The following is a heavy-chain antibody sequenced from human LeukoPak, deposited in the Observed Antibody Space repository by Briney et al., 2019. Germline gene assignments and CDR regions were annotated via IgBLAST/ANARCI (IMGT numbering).Heavy chain of an antibody. CDR3: AKASSRRYSGSSYYMDV. V-gene: IGHV3-23*01. D-gene: IGHD1-26*01. CDR1: GFTFSSYA. Sequence: TGGSLRLSCAASGFTFSSYAMSWVRQAPGKGLEWVSAISGSGGSTYYADSVKGRFTISRDNSKNTLYLQMNSLRAEDTAVYYCAKASSRRYSGSSYYMDVWGKGTTVTVSS. J-gene: IGHJ6*03. CDR2: ISGSGGST.